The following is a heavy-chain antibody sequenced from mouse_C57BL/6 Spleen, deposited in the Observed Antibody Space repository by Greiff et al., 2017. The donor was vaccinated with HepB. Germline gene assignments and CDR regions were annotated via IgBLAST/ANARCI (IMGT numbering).Heavy chain of an antibody. CDR1: GFSLTSYG. V-gene: IGHV2-2*01. CDR2: IWSGGST. Sequence: QVQLKQSGPGLVQPSQSLSITCTVSGFSLTSYGVHWVRQSPGKGLEWLGVIWSGGSTDYNAAFISRLSISKDNSKSQVFFKMNSLQADDTAIYYCARDGNYGRFAYWGQGTLVTVSA. CDR3: ARDGNYGRFAY. J-gene: IGHJ3*01. D-gene: IGHD2-1*01.